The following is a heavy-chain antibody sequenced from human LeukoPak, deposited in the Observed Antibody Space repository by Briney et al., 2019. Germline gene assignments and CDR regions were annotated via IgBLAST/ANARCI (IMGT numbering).Heavy chain of an antibody. CDR1: GFTFTTYW. Sequence: GGSLRLSCAASGFTFTTYWMSWVRQAPGKGLEWVANIKQDGSEKYYVDSVKGRFTISRDNAKNSLYLQMNGLRAEDTAVYFCARGGWYYFDYWGQGALVTVSS. CDR2: IKQDGSEK. J-gene: IGHJ4*02. CDR3: ARGGWYYFDY. D-gene: IGHD6-19*01. V-gene: IGHV3-7*04.